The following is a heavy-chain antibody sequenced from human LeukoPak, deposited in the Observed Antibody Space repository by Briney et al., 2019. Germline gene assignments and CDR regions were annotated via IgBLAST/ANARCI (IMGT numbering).Heavy chain of an antibody. CDR3: AASSPKNWKAQDY. V-gene: IGHV1-24*01. CDR1: GHTLSKLH. J-gene: IGHJ4*02. Sequence: ASVKVSCKVSGHTLSKLHMHWVRQAPGKGLGWMGGFEPEDGEIISAQNSQGRVTMTESTSTDTAYMELRRLTSDDTAVYYCAASSPKNWKAQDYWGQGTLLTVSS. D-gene: IGHD1-1*01. CDR2: FEPEDGEI.